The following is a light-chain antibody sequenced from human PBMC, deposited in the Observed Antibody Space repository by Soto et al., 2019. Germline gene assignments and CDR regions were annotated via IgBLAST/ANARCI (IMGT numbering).Light chain of an antibody. V-gene: IGLV2-14*01. Sequence: QSALTQPASVSGSPGQSITISCTGTSRDIGGHNYVSWYQQHPGKAPKLMIFDVSNRPSGVSYRFSGSKSGNTASLTISGLQAEDDADYYCSSYTSSNTLIFGGGTKVTVL. CDR3: SSYTSSNTLI. CDR2: DVS. CDR1: SRDIGGHNY. J-gene: IGLJ2*01.